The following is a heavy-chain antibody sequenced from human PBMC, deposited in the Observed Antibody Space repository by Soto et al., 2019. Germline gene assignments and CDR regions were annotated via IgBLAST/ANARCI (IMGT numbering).Heavy chain of an antibody. V-gene: IGHV2-5*02. Sequence: QITLKESGPTLVKPTQTLTLTCTFSGFSLRTSGVGVGWIRQPPGKALEWLALIYWDDDKRYCPSLKNRLTITKDTSKNPVVLTMTNMDPVDTATYFCAHRLTLNSNWNYGRFDYWGQGTLVTVSS. CDR3: AHRLTLNSNWNYGRFDY. CDR2: IYWDDDK. D-gene: IGHD1-7*01. CDR1: GFSLRTSGVG. J-gene: IGHJ4*02.